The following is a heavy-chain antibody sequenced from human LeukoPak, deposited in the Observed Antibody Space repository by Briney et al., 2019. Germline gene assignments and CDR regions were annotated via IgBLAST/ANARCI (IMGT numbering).Heavy chain of an antibody. J-gene: IGHJ3*02. V-gene: IGHV3-21*01. CDR1: GFTFSSYS. CDR2: ISSSSSYI. D-gene: IGHD5-18*01. CDR3: GAMVSDAFDI. Sequence: GGSLRLSCAASGFTFSSYSMNWVRQAPGKGLEWVSSISSSSSYIYYADSVKGRFTTSRDNAKNSLYLQMNSLRAEDTAVYYCGAMVSDAFDIWGQGTMVTVSS.